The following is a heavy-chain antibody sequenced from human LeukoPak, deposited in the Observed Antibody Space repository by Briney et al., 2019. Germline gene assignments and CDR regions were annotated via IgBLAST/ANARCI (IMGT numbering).Heavy chain of an antibody. CDR1: GYTFTGYY. V-gene: IGHV1-2*02. D-gene: IGHD3-3*01. J-gene: IGHJ4*02. Sequence: ASVKVSCKASGYTFTGYYMHWVRQAPGQGLEWMGWINPNSGGTNYAQKFQGGVTMTRDTSISTAYMELSRLRSDDTAVYYCARDSSFGVVIPFDYWGQGTLVTVSS. CDR3: ARDSSFGVVIPFDY. CDR2: INPNSGGT.